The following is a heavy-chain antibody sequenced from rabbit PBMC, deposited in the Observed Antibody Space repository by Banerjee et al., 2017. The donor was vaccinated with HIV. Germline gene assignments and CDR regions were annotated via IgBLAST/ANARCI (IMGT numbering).Heavy chain of an antibody. V-gene: IGHV1S40*01. J-gene: IGHJ4*01. CDR1: GFSFSNNYY. D-gene: IGHD6-1*01. CDR3: ARGYSAGYDL. Sequence: QSLEESGGDLVKPGASLTLTCTVSGFSFSNNYYMCWVRQAPGKGLEWIACIYTDYGSTYYANWAKGRFTISKTSSTMVTLQMTSLTAADTATYFCARGYSAGYDLWGQGTLVTVS. CDR2: IYTDYGST.